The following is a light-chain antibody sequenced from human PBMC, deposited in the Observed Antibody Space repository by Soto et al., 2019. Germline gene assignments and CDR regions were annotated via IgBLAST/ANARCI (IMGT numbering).Light chain of an antibody. CDR2: DVS. CDR3: CSYAGSYTHYV. Sequence: QSALTQPRSVSGSPGQSVTISCTGTSSDVGGYNYVSWYQQHPGKAPKLMIYDVSKRPSWVPDRSSGSKSGNTASLTISGLQAEDEADYYCCSYAGSYTHYVFGTGTKVTVL. J-gene: IGLJ1*01. V-gene: IGLV2-11*01. CDR1: SSDVGGYNY.